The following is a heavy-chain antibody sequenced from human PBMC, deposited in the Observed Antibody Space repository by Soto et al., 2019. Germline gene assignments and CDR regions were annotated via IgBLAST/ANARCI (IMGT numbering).Heavy chain of an antibody. J-gene: IGHJ5*02. D-gene: IGHD5-18*01. CDR1: GYTFTSYC. Sequence: ASVKVSCKASGYTFTSYCISWVRQAPGQGLEWMGWISAYNGNTNYAQKLQGRVTMTTDTSTSTAYMELRSLRSDDTAVYYCARAVDTAMEGWFDPWGQGTLVTAPQ. CDR3: ARAVDTAMEGWFDP. V-gene: IGHV1-18*04. CDR2: ISAYNGNT.